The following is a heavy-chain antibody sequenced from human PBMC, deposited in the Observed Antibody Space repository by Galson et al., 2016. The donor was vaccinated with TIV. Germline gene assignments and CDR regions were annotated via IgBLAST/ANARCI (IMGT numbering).Heavy chain of an antibody. J-gene: IGHJ4*02. CDR3: ARDIGGYDFDY. D-gene: IGHD5-12*01. Sequence: SETLSLTCTVSGGSMRDSYWSWIRQTPGKGLGWIGYVYYTGGTKYNPSLKSRVTISVDTSKNQFSLRLSSVTAADTAMYYCARDIGGYDFDYWGQGTLVAVSS. CDR2: VYYTGGT. CDR1: GGSMRDSY. V-gene: IGHV4-59*01.